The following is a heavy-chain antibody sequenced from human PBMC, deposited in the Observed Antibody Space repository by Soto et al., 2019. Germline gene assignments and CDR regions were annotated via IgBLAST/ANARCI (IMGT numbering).Heavy chain of an antibody. CDR1: GGSISSGDYY. V-gene: IGHV4-30-4*01. J-gene: IGHJ6*02. CDR3: ARDRGGYYKTYYYYYGMDV. Sequence: PSETLSLTCTVSGGSISSGDYYWSWIRQPPGKGLEWIGYIYYSGSTYYNPSLKSRVTISVDTSKNQFSLKLSSVTAADTAVYYCARDRGGYYKTYYYYYGMDVWGQGTTVTVSS. D-gene: IGHD3-9*01. CDR2: IYYSGST.